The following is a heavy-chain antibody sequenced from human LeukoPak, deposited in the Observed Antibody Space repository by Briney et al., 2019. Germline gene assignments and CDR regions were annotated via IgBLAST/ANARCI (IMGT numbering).Heavy chain of an antibody. CDR2: IKEDGSDK. J-gene: IGHJ5*02. V-gene: IGHV3-7*01. CDR3: ARLTSNFAVTLNNWFDP. CDR1: GFTFRSYW. Sequence: PGGSLRLSCAASGFTFRSYWMSWVRQAPGKGLEWVANIKEDGSDKNYVDSVRGRFTISRDNAKNSLYLQMNSLRAEDTAVYYCARLTSNFAVTLNNWFDPWGQGTLVTVSS. D-gene: IGHD4-17*01.